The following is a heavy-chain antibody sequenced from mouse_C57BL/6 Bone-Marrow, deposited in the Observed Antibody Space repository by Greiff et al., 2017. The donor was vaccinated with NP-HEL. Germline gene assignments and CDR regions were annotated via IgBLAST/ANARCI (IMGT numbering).Heavy chain of an antibody. CDR3: ARTGLYGYDPFAY. CDR2: ILPGSGST. Sequence: LQESGAELMKPGASVKLSCKATGYTFTGYWIEWVKQRPGHGLEWIGEILPGSGSTNYNEKFKGKATFTADTSSKTDYMQISSLTTEDSAIYYCARTGLYGYDPFAYWGQGTLVTVSA. J-gene: IGHJ3*01. V-gene: IGHV1-9*01. CDR1: GYTFTGYW. D-gene: IGHD2-2*01.